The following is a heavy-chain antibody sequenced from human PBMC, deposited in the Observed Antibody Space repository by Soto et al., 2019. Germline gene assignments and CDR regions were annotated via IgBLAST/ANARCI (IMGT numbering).Heavy chain of an antibody. Sequence: WGSLRLSCSASALSVTHHYMTWIRQPPGKGLEWASVLYPGGSAYYGDSVKGRFTISRDSSTNTLYLQMNSLKVGDTAFYFGARSFNDWTTYFDYWSEGTLVTVSS. CDR2: LYPGGSA. CDR1: ALSVTHHY. D-gene: IGHD3-9*01. V-gene: IGHV3-53*01. J-gene: IGHJ4*02. CDR3: ARSFNDWTTYFDY.